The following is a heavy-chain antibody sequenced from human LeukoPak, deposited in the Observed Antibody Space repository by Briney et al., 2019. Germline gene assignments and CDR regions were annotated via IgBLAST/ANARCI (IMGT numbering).Heavy chain of an antibody. CDR1: GYSISSGYY. J-gene: IGHJ6*02. V-gene: IGHV4-38-2*02. CDR2: IYQSGST. CDR3: ARDRRTMDV. Sequence: PSETLSLTCTVSGYSISSGYYWGWIRQPPGKGLEWIGSIYQSGSTYYNPSLKSRVTISVDTSKNQFSLKLSSVTAADTAVYYCARDRRTMDVWGQGTTVTVSS.